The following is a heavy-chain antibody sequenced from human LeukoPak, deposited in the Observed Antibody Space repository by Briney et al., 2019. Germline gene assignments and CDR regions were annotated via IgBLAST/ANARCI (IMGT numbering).Heavy chain of an antibody. J-gene: IGHJ4*02. Sequence: SETLSLTCTVSGGSISSYYWSWIRQPAGKGLEWIGRIYSSGSTNYNPSLKSRVTMSVETSRNQFSLKLSSVTAADTAVYYCARDAGDGGGYYYSNFDYWGQGTLVTVSS. CDR2: IYSSGST. V-gene: IGHV4-4*07. D-gene: IGHD3-22*01. CDR3: ARDAGDGGGYYYSNFDY. CDR1: GGSISSYY.